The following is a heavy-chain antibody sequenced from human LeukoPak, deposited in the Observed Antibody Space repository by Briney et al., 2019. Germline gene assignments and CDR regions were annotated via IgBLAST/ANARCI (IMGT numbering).Heavy chain of an antibody. J-gene: IGHJ3*02. V-gene: IGHV1-46*01. CDR1: GYTFTSYY. CDR3: ARATTVYAFDI. D-gene: IGHD4-17*01. CDR2: INPSGGST. Sequence: GASAKVSCKAYGYTFTSYYMHWVRQAPGQGLEWMGIINPSGGSTSYAQKFQGRVTMTRDTSTSTVYMELSSLRSEDTAVYYCARATTVYAFDIWGQGTMVTVSS.